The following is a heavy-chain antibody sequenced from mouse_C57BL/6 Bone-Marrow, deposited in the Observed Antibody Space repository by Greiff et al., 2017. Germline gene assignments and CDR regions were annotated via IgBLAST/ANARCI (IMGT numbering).Heavy chain of an antibody. CDR1: GFNIKDDY. V-gene: IGHV14-4*01. J-gene: IGHJ2*01. CDR3: TTIYYYGSSPLDY. CDR2: IDPENGDT. Sequence: VQLQQSGAELVRPGASVKLSCTASGFNIKDDYMHRVKQRPEQGLEWIGWIDPENGDTEYASKFQGKATITADTSSNTAYLQLSSLTSEDTAVYYCTTIYYYGSSPLDYWGQGTTLTVSS. D-gene: IGHD1-1*01.